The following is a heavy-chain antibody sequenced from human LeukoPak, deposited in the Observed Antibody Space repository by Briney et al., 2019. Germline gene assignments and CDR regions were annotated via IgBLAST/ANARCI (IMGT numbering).Heavy chain of an antibody. CDR3: AKGRAAAAYEEIDY. J-gene: IGHJ4*02. D-gene: IGHD6-13*01. Sequence: PGRSLRLSCAASGFTFSSYAMSWVRQAPGKGLEWVSGISASGGSTYYADSVKGRFTISRDKYKNTLFLQMNSLRDEDTAVYYCAKGRAAAAYEEIDYWGQGTLVTVSS. V-gene: IGHV3-23*01. CDR1: GFTFSSYA. CDR2: ISASGGST.